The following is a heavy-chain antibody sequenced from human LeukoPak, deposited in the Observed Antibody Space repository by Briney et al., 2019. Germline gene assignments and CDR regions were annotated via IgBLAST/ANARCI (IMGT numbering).Heavy chain of an antibody. Sequence: GASVKVSCKASGGTFSSYAISWVRQAPGQGLEWMGRIIPILGIANYAQKFQGRVTITADKSTSTAYMELSSLRSEDTAAYYCAAAYYYDSSGYYSYDYWGQGTLVTVSS. V-gene: IGHV1-69*04. J-gene: IGHJ4*02. CDR3: AAAYYYDSSGYYSYDY. CDR1: GGTFSSYA. D-gene: IGHD3-22*01. CDR2: IIPILGIA.